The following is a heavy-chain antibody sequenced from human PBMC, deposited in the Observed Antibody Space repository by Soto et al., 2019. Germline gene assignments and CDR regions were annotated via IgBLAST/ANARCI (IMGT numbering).Heavy chain of an antibody. CDR3: VRRVSGNYDY. CDR2: IISNGGTT. CDR1: GFTFSSYD. D-gene: IGHD1-7*01. Sequence: EVPLAESGGGMVQPGGSLRLSCVASGFTFSSYDMHWVRQAPGKGLEYVSSIISNGGTTYYGNSVKGRFTISRDNSKNTLYLQMGSLRAEDMAVYYCVRRVSGNYDYWGQGTLVTVSS. V-gene: IGHV3-64*01. J-gene: IGHJ4*02.